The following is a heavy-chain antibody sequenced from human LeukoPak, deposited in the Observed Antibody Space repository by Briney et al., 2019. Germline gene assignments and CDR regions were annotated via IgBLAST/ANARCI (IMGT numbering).Heavy chain of an antibody. D-gene: IGHD2-15*01. J-gene: IGHJ4*02. CDR1: GCTFSSYD. Sequence: GGSLRLSCAASGCTFSSYDMHWVRQATGKGLEWVSAIGTAGDTYYPGSVKGRFNISRENAKNSLYLQMTSLRAGDTAVYYCARGGNRYCSGGSCYMFDYWGQGTLVTVSS. CDR2: IGTAGDT. V-gene: IGHV3-13*01. CDR3: ARGGNRYCSGGSCYMFDY.